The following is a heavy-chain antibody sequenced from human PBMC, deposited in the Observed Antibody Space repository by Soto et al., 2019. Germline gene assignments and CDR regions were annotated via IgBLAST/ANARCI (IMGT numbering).Heavy chain of an antibody. D-gene: IGHD3-3*01. CDR1: GFTFSSCW. V-gene: IGHV3-7*05. J-gene: IGHJ5*02. Sequence: GGSLRLSCAASGFTFSSCWMSWVRQAPGKGLEWVANIKQDGSEKYYVDSVKGRFTTSRDNAKNSLYLQMNSLRAEDTAVYYCARAAAIFGVVTPFEHWGQGTLVTVSS. CDR3: ARAAAIFGVVTPFEH. CDR2: IKQDGSEK.